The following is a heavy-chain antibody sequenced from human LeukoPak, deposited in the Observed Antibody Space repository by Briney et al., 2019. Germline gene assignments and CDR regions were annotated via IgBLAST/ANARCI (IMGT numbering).Heavy chain of an antibody. CDR3: ARGGTYYYGSGSLEYFQH. D-gene: IGHD3-10*01. V-gene: IGHV4-34*01. J-gene: IGHJ1*01. Sequence: PSETLSLTCAVYGGSFSGYYWSWIPQPPGKGLEGIGEINHSGSTNYNPSLKSRVTISVDTSKNQFSLKLSSVTAADTAVYYCARGGTYYYGSGSLEYFQHWGQGTLVTVSS. CDR1: GGSFSGYY. CDR2: INHSGST.